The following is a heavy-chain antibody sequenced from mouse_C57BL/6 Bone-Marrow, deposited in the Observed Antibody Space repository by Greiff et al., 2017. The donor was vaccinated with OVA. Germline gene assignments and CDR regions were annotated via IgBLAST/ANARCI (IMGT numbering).Heavy chain of an antibody. CDR2: IWTGGGT. Sequence: VKLVESGPGLVAPSQSLSITCTVSGFSLTSYAISWVRQPPGKGLEWLGVIWTGGGTNYNSALKSRLSISKDNSKSQVFLKMNSLQTDDTARYYCARFYPYYYDSTPWFAYWGQGTLVTVSA. CDR3: ARFYPYYYDSTPWFAY. D-gene: IGHD1-1*01. J-gene: IGHJ3*01. CDR1: GFSLTSYA. V-gene: IGHV2-9-1*01.